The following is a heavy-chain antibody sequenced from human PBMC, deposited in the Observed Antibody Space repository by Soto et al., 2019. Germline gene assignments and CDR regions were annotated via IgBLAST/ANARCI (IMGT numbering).Heavy chain of an antibody. CDR1: GGSISSSSYY. D-gene: IGHD5-12*01. CDR3: ARRSVEMATIYAFDI. Sequence: SETLSLTCTVSGGSISSSSYYWGWIPQPPGKGREWIGSIYYSGSTYYNPSLKSRVTIYVDTSKNQFSLTLGSVTAGDTAVYYCARRSVEMATIYAFDIWGQGTMVTVSS. V-gene: IGHV4-39*01. CDR2: IYYSGST. J-gene: IGHJ3*02.